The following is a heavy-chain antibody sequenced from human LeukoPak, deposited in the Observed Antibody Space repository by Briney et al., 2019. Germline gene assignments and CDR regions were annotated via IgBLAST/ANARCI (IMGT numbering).Heavy chain of an antibody. D-gene: IGHD6-13*01. J-gene: IGHJ4*01. CDR1: GFTFSSYS. CDR2: ISDSGNTI. Sequence: GGSLRLSCAASGFTFSSYSMNWVRQAPGKGLEWVSYISDSGNTIYYTDFVKGRFTISRDNAKNSLYLQINSLRAEDTAVYYCARDGTAAGLYFDLWGQGTLVTVSS. V-gene: IGHV3-48*04. CDR3: ARDGTAAGLYFDL.